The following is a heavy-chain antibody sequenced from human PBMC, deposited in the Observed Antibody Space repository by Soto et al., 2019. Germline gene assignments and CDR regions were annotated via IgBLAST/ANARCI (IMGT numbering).Heavy chain of an antibody. CDR2: ISAYNGNT. Sequence: ASVKVSFKASGYTFTSYGISWVRQAPGQGLEWMGWISAYNGNTNYAQKLQGRVTMTTDTSTSTAYMELRSLRSDDTAVYYCARDEGRGGSEGYDFWSGYDYYYYGMDVWGQGTTVTVSS. V-gene: IGHV1-18*01. CDR3: ARDEGRGGSEGYDFWSGYDYYYYGMDV. D-gene: IGHD3-3*01. J-gene: IGHJ6*02. CDR1: GYTFTSYG.